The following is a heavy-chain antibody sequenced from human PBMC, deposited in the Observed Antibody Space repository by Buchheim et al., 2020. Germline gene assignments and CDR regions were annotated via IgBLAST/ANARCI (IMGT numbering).Heavy chain of an antibody. Sequence: QVQLVQSGAEVKKPGSSVKVSCKASGGTFSSYTISWVRQAPGQGLEWMGRIIPILGIANYAQKFQGRVTITADKSTSTAYMELRSLRSEDTAVYYGAREGGGRILAVAGTYYFDYWGQGTL. CDR2: IIPILGIA. V-gene: IGHV1-69*08. CDR1: GGTFSSYT. D-gene: IGHD6-19*01. J-gene: IGHJ4*02. CDR3: AREGGGRILAVAGTYYFDY.